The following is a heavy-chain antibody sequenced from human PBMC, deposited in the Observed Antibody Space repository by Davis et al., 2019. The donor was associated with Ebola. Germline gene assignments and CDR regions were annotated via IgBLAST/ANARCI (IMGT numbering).Heavy chain of an antibody. D-gene: IGHD3-22*01. CDR2: IIPIVGTA. V-gene: IGHV1-69*13. J-gene: IGHJ5*02. CDR3: ARVQTGYYYDSSDSPSWFDP. Sequence: SVKVSCKASGYTFTDYYMDWVRQAPGQGPEWMGGIIPIVGTANYAQKFQGRVTITADESTKTVYMELSSLRSEDTAVYYCARVQTGYYYDSSDSPSWFDPWGQGTLVTVSS. CDR1: GYTFTDYY.